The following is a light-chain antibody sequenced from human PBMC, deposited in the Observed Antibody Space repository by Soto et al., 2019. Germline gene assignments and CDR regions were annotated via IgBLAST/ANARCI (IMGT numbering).Light chain of an antibody. J-gene: IGLJ1*01. CDR1: SSDVGGYNY. CDR2: DVS. CDR3: SSYTSSSTPYV. Sequence: QSVLTHPASVSGSPGQSIAISCTGTSSDVGGYNYVSWYQQHPGKAPKLMIYDVSNRPSGVSNRFSGSKSGNTAPLTISGLQAEDEADYYCSSYTSSSTPYVFGTGTKVTVL. V-gene: IGLV2-14*01.